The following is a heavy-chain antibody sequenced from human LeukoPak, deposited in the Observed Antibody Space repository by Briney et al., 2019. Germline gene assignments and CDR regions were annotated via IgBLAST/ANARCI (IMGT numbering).Heavy chain of an antibody. J-gene: IGHJ4*02. V-gene: IGHV3-9*01. CDR2: ISWNSGSI. Sequence: PGRSLRLSCAASGFTFGDYAMHWVRQAPGKGLEWVSGISWNSGSIGYADSVKGRFTISRDNAKNSLYLQMNSLRAEDTALYYCAKDNNQAVAGDIDYWGQGTLVTVSS. CDR3: AKDNNQAVAGDIDY. CDR1: GFTFGDYA. D-gene: IGHD6-19*01.